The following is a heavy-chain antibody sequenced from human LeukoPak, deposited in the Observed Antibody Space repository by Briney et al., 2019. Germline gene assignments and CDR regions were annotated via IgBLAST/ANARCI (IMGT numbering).Heavy chain of an antibody. J-gene: IGHJ4*02. CDR3: AGDSSSWFAFDY. D-gene: IGHD6-13*01. CDR2: IYYSGST. CDR1: GGSISSYY. V-gene: IGHV4-59*01. Sequence: SGTLSLTCAVSGGSISSYYWSWIRQPPGKGLEWIGYIYYSGSTNYNPSPKSRVTISVDTSKNQFSLKLSSVTAADTAVYYCAGDSSSWFAFDYWGQGTLVTVSS.